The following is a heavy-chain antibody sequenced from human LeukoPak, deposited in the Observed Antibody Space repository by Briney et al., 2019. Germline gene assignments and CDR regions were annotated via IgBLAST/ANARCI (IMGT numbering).Heavy chain of an antibody. Sequence: GGSLRLSCAASGFTFSSYWMHWVRQAPGKGLVWVSRINSDGSSTIYADSVKGRFTISRDNAKNTLYLQMNSLRAEDTAVYYCARAGVRGVDYYYHYYGMDVWGQGTTVTVSS. CDR3: ARAGVRGVDYYYHYYGMDV. J-gene: IGHJ6*02. CDR1: GFTFSSYW. V-gene: IGHV3-74*01. CDR2: INSDGSST. D-gene: IGHD3-3*01.